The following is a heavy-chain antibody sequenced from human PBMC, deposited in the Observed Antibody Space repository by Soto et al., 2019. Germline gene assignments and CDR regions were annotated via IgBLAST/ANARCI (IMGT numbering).Heavy chain of an antibody. J-gene: IGHJ4*02. Sequence: QVLLVQSGPEIKQPGASVQVSFKSSGYTFNTYGITWVRQAPGQGLEWMGWINPYNGNTKFAPKLQERVTMTTATATSTAYMELASLRSDDTAVYYCSRGCIAVTTHLCYWGQGTLVTVSS. D-gene: IGHD4-17*01. CDR3: SRGCIAVTTHLCY. CDR2: INPYNGNT. V-gene: IGHV1-18*01. CDR1: GYTFNTYG.